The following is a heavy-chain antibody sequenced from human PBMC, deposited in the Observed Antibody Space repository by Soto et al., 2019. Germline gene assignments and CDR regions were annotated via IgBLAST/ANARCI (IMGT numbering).Heavy chain of an antibody. J-gene: IGHJ1*01. CDR2: IYYTGST. CDR1: GGSINNRGYY. V-gene: IGHV4-31*03. Sequence: PSETLSLTCTVSGGSINNRGYYWSWSRQHPGKGLEWIGYIYYTGSTDYNPSLKSRVTISVDTSKNQFSLELSSVTAADTAVYYCARGXWGSNDYSKWYFQHWGQGTLVTVPQ. D-gene: IGHD3-16*01. CDR3: ARGXWGSNDYSKWYFQH.